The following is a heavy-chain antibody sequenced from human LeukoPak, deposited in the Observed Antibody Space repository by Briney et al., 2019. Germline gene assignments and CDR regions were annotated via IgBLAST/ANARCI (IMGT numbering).Heavy chain of an antibody. CDR3: ARGATTYPSFDY. V-gene: IGHV3-74*01. D-gene: IGHD5-24*01. CDR1: GFAFRTYW. Sequence: GGSLRLSCAVSGFAFRTYWMHWVRQGPGKGMVWVSRINEDGSITNYADSVKGRFRISRDNAENTLYLQMNSLRAEDTAVYYCARGATTYPSFDYWGQGTLVTVSS. CDR2: INEDGSIT. J-gene: IGHJ4*02.